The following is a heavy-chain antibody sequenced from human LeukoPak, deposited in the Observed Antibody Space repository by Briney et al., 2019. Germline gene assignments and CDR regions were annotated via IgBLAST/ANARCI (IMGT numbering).Heavy chain of an antibody. J-gene: IGHJ6*03. CDR3: ARHAYVDTAMVPPNYYMDV. CDR2: IYPGDSDT. CDR1: GYRFTSYW. V-gene: IGHV5-51*01. Sequence: GESLKISCKGSGYRFTSYWIGWVRQMPGKGLEWMGIIYPGDSDTRYSPSFQGQVTISADKSISTAYLQWSSLKASDTAMYYCARHAYVDTAMVPPNYYMDVWGKGTTVTVSS. D-gene: IGHD5-18*01.